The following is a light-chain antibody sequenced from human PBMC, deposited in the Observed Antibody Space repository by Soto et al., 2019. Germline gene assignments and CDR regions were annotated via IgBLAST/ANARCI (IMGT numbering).Light chain of an antibody. CDR2: SGS. CDR1: QSLLHSNGYNY. Sequence: EIVMTQSPLSLPVTPGEPASISCKSSQSLLHSNGYNYLDWYLQKPGQSPQLLIYSGSNRASGVPDRFSGSGSGTDFTLKISRVEAEDVAVYDCMQALQAPFTFGPGTKVDIK. CDR3: MQALQAPFT. J-gene: IGKJ3*01. V-gene: IGKV2-28*01.